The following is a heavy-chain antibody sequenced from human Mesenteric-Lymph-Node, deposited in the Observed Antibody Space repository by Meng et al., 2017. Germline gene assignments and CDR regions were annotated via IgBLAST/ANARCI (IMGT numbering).Heavy chain of an antibody. CDR1: GFTFSTYA. D-gene: IGHD6-19*01. J-gene: IGHJ4*02. CDR3: AREGGIAVAEYYFDY. V-gene: IGHV3-23*01. Sequence: GESLKISCATSGFTFSTYAMTWVRQAPGKGLDWVSAIGGNAAGRYYADSVKGRFTISRDNSKNTLYLQMNSLRAEDTAVYYCAREGGIAVAEYYFDYWGQGTLVTVSS. CDR2: IGGNAAGR.